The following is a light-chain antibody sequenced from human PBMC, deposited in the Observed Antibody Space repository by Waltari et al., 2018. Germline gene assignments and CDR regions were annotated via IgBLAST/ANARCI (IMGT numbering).Light chain of an antibody. CDR2: DVT. CDR3: CSYAGSSTLV. CDR1: SSDVGVYNY. J-gene: IGLJ2*01. V-gene: IGLV2-23*02. Sequence: QSALTQPASVSGSPGQSITISCTGTSSDVGVYNYVSWYQQHPGKAPKRMIYDVTKRPSWVSDRFSGSKSGNTASLTISGLQAEDEADYYCCSYAGSSTLVFGGGTKLTVL.